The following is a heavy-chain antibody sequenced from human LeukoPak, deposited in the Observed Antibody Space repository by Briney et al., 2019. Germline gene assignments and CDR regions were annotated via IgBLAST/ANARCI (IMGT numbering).Heavy chain of an antibody. CDR3: ASLTGPQPGY. D-gene: IGHD1-14*01. J-gene: IGHJ4*02. CDR2: IIPIFGTA. Sequence: AASVKVPCKASGGTFSSYSISWVGQAPGQGLEWMGGIIPIFGTANYAQKFQGRVTITADESTSTAYMELSSLRSEDTAVYYCASLTGPQPGYWGQGTLVTVSS. CDR1: GGTFSSYS. V-gene: IGHV1-69*01.